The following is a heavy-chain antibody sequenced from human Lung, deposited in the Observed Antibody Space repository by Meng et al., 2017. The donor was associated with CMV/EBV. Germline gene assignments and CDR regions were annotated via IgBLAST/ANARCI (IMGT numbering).Heavy chain of an antibody. V-gene: IGHV1-8*03. Sequence: YTFTNYDSNWVRQATGQGLEWMGWMNPNSGNTGYAQKFQGRVTITRDTSIGTAYMELSSLRSEDTAAYYCARMSYDWDDQESNWFDPWGQGTLVTVSS. J-gene: IGHJ5*02. CDR2: MNPNSGNT. CDR3: ARMSYDWDDQESNWFDP. D-gene: IGHD1-20*01. CDR1: YTFTNYD.